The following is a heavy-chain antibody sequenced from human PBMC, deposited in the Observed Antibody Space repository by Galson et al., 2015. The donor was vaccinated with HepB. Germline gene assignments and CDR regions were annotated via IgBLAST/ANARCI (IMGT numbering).Heavy chain of an antibody. J-gene: IGHJ1*01. CDR3: VVYYDSSGYYTRAEYFQH. V-gene: IGHV1-18*04. Sequence: SVKVSCKASGYTFTSYGISWVRQAPGQGLEWMGWISAYNGNTNYAQKLQGRVTMTTDTSTSTAYMELRSLRSDDTAVYYCVVYYDSSGYYTRAEYFQHWGQGTLVTVSS. D-gene: IGHD3-22*01. CDR1: GYTFTSYG. CDR2: ISAYNGNT.